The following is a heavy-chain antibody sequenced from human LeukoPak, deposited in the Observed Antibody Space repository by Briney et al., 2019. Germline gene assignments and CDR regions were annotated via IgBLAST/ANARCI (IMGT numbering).Heavy chain of an antibody. V-gene: IGHV1-18*01. D-gene: IGHD1-26*01. Sequence: ASVKVSCKASGYTFIIYGLTWVRQAPGQGFEWMGWISAYTGSTNYAQKLQGRVTMPTDPSTSTAYMDLRSLRSDDTAVYYCARTVGATGAFDIWGQGTMVIVSS. CDR1: GYTFIIYG. CDR3: ARTVGATGAFDI. CDR2: ISAYTGST. J-gene: IGHJ3*02.